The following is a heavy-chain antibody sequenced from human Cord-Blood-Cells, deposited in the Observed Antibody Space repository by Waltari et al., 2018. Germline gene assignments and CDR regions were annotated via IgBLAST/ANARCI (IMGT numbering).Heavy chain of an antibody. Sequence: QLQLQESGPGLVKPSETLSLTCTVSGGSISSSSYYWGWIRQPPGQGLEWIGSIYYSGSTYYNPSLKSRVTISVDTSKNQFSLKLSSVTAADTAVYYCARRERRAVVVPAARSGFDYWGQGTLVTVSS. CDR3: ARRERRAVVVPAARSGFDY. D-gene: IGHD2-2*01. CDR2: IYYSGST. CDR1: GGSISSSSYY. J-gene: IGHJ4*02. V-gene: IGHV4-39*01.